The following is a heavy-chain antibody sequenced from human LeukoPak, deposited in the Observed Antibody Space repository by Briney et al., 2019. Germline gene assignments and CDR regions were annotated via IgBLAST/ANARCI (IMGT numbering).Heavy chain of an antibody. J-gene: IGHJ4*02. V-gene: IGHV4-59*01. D-gene: IGHD3-3*01. CDR3: ARDVFWRGSDY. CDR2: IYYSGTT. CDR1: GGSLSAYY. Sequence: SETLSLTCTVSGGSLSAYYWSWLPPPPGKGLEWSGYIYYSGTTNYNPSLTSRVTISVDTSKNQFSLKLTSVTAADTAVYYCARDVFWRGSDYWGQGTLVTVSS.